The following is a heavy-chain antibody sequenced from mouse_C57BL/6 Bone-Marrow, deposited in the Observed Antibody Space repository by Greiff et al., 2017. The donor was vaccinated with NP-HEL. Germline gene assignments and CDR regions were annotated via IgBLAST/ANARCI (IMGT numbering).Heavy chain of an antibody. Sequence: QVHVKQSGPGLVQPSQSLSITCTVSGFSLTSYGVHWVRQSPGKGLEWLGVIWSGGSTDYNAAFISRLSISKDNSKSQVFFKMNSLQADATAIYFCARKGDYAWYFGVGGTGTAVTVSS. CDR1: GFSLTSYG. CDR3: ARKGDYAWYFGV. J-gene: IGHJ1*03. D-gene: IGHD2-4*01. V-gene: IGHV2-2*01. CDR2: IWSGGST.